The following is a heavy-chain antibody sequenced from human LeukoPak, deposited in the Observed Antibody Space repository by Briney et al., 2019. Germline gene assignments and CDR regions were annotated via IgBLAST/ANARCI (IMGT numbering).Heavy chain of an antibody. D-gene: IGHD1-26*01. CDR2: SGSGGNT. Sequence: GGSLRLSCAASGFTFSNYAMSWVRQAPGKGLEWVSASGSGGNTYYADSVKRRFTISRDNSKNTLYLQMNSLRAEDTAVYYCASMGATWQFTSWGQGTLVTVPS. CDR1: GFTFSNYA. V-gene: IGHV3-23*01. CDR3: ASMGATWQFTS. J-gene: IGHJ5*02.